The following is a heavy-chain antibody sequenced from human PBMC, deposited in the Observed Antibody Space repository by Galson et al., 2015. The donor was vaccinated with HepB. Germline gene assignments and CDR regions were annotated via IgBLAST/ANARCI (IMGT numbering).Heavy chain of an antibody. CDR1: GVSLSTARMG. Sequence: PALVKPTQTLTLACTVSGVSLSTARMGVSWIRQPPGKALEWLAHIFSNEEKSYSTSLKSRLTISKDTSKSQVVLTMTNMDPVDTATYYCARIPLNPYSSGCNDYWGQGTLVTVSS. CDR3: ARIPLNPYSSGCNDY. CDR2: IFSNEEK. J-gene: IGHJ4*02. V-gene: IGHV2-26*01. D-gene: IGHD6-19*01.